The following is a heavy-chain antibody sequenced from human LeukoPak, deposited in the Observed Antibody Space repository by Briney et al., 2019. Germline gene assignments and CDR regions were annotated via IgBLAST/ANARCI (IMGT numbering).Heavy chain of an antibody. CDR2: ISGSGGST. J-gene: IGHJ4*02. V-gene: IGHV3-23*01. Sequence: PGGSLRLSCAASGLTFSSYAMSWVRQAPGKGLEWVSAISGSGGSTYYADSVKGRFTISRDNSKNTLYLQMNSLRAEDTAVYYCAKIQKDYYDSSGYAWGQGTLVTVSS. CDR1: GLTFSSYA. D-gene: IGHD3-22*01. CDR3: AKIQKDYYDSSGYA.